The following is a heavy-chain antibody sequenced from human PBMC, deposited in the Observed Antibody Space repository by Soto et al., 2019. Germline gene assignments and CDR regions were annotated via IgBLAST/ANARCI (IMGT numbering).Heavy chain of an antibody. J-gene: IGHJ5*02. CDR2: VNPKSGNT. D-gene: IGHD2-2*02. CDR3: ARPYCDSTSCYTDWFDP. V-gene: IGHV1-8*01. CDR1: GYSFSTYD. Sequence: QVQLVQSGAEVKKPWASVKVSCKASGYSFSTYDINWVRQAAGQGLEWMGWVNPKSGNTDYAQRFRGRVTMTSNTSISTAYMELSALTPEDTAVYYCARPYCDSTSCYTDWFDPWGQGTLVTVSS.